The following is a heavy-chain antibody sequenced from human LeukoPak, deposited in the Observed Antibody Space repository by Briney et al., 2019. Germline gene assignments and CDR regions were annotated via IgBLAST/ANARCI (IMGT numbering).Heavy chain of an antibody. Sequence: SETLSLTCSVSGGSISSSSYFWGWIRQPPGKGLEWIASVHYSGSTYYNPSLKSRVTISIDTSKDQFSLKLSSVTAADTAVYYCARDYGSGSYYRDYYYMDVWGKGTTVTVSS. CDR2: VHYSGST. D-gene: IGHD3-10*01. CDR3: ARDYGSGSYYRDYYYMDV. CDR1: GGSISSSSYF. V-gene: IGHV4-39*01. J-gene: IGHJ6*03.